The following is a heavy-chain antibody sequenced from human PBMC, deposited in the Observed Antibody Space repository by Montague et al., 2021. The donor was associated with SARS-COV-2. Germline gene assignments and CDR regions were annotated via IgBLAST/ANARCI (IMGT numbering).Heavy chain of an antibody. CDR2: ISSNSRYT. Sequence: SLRLSCAASGFTFSDKYMNWVRQAPGKGLEWVSYISSNSRYTGYTDSVKGRFTISRDNAKNSLYLQMNSLRAEDTAVYFCARGGLQGTFDYWGQGTLVTVSS. V-gene: IGHV3-11*05. D-gene: IGHD4-11*01. CDR3: ARGGLQGTFDY. CDR1: GFTFSDKY. J-gene: IGHJ4*02.